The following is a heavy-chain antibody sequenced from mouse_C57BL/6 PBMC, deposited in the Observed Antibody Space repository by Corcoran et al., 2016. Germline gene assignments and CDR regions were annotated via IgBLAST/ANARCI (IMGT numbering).Heavy chain of an antibody. CDR1: GYTFTTYG. D-gene: IGHD1-1*01. J-gene: IGHJ1*03. Sequence: QIQLVQSGPELKKPGETVKISCKASGYTFTTYGMSWVKQAPGKGLKWMGWINTYSGVPTYADDFKGRFAFSLETSASTAYLQINNLKNEDTATYFCARAYYGSSYLYWYFDVWGTGTTVTVSS. CDR2: INTYSGVP. CDR3: ARAYYGSSYLYWYFDV. V-gene: IGHV9-3*01.